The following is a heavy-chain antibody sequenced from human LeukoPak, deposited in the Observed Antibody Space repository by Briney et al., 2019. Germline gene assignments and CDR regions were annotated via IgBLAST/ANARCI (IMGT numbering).Heavy chain of an antibody. CDR2: INHSGST. CDR3: AREDCSGGSCSSFDY. CDR1: GGSFSGYY. Sequence: SEILSLTCAVYGGSFSGYYWSWIRQPPGKGLEWIGEINHSGSTNHNSALKSRVTISVDTSKNQFSLKLNSVTAADTAVYYCAREDCSGGSCSSFDYWGQGTLVTVSS. J-gene: IGHJ4*02. D-gene: IGHD2-15*01. V-gene: IGHV4-34*01.